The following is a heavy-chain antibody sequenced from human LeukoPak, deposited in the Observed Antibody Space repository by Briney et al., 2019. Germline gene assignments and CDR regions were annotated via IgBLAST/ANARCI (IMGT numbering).Heavy chain of an antibody. CDR2: VYHSGST. J-gene: IGHJ4*02. Sequence: SETLSLTCTVSGYSISSGYYWGWIRQPPGKGLEWIGSVYHSGSTYYNPSLKSRVTISVDTSKNQFSLKLSSVTAADTAVYYCARGEWELLGYFDYWGQGTLVTVSS. D-gene: IGHD1-26*01. CDR1: GYSISSGYY. V-gene: IGHV4-38-2*02. CDR3: ARGEWELLGYFDY.